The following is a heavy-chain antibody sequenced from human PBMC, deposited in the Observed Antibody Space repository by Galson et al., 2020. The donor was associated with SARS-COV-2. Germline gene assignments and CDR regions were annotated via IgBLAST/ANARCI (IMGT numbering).Heavy chain of an antibody. CDR1: GFTFSSYG. CDR2: IRYDGSNK. CDR3: AKWSEEKLWPQYYDYYGMDV. Sequence: GEYLKISSAASGFTFSSYGMHWVRQAPGKGLEWVAFIRYDGSNKYYADSVKGRFTISRDNSKNTLYLQMNSLRAEDTGVYYCAKWSEEKLWPQYYDYYGMDVWGQGSTVTVS. V-gene: IGHV3-30*02. J-gene: IGHJ6*02. D-gene: IGHD3-16*01.